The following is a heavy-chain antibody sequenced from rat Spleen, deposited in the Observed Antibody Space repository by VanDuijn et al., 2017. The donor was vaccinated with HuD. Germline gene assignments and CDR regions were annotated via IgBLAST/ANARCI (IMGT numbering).Heavy chain of an antibody. J-gene: IGHJ2*01. CDR1: GFTFSNYD. D-gene: IGHD1-9*01. Sequence: EVQLVESGGGLVQPGRSLKVSCAASGFTFSNYDMAWVRQAPTKGLEWVASISSSGGSTYYRDSVKGRFTVSRDNAKSTLYLQMDSLGSEDTATYYCARRHYGYTDYFDYWGQGVMVTVSS. CDR3: ARRHYGYTDYFDY. CDR2: ISSSGGST. V-gene: IGHV5-25*01.